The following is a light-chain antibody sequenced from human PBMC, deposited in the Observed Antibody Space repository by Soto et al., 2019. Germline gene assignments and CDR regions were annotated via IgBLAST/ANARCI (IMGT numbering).Light chain of an antibody. CDR2: DSS. CDR1: QSVGRY. CDR3: QYHTDWPPYT. Sequence: EMVLTQSPATLSLSPGDRATLSCRASQSVGRYLAWYQQRPGQAPRLLIYDSSNRVTGIPASFSGNGSGRDFTLTSSSLEPGDFAVYYCQYHTDWPPYTFGQGTTLEI. V-gene: IGKV3-11*02. J-gene: IGKJ2*01.